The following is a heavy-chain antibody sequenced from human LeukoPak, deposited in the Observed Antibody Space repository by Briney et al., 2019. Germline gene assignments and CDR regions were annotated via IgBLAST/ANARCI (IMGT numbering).Heavy chain of an antibody. D-gene: IGHD1-26*01. CDR1: GYTFSGYY. CDR3: ARGLSGSPVGFDY. V-gene: IGHV1-2*06. J-gene: IGHJ4*02. Sequence: ASVKVSCKASGYTFSGYYMHWVRQAPGQGLEWMGRIDPNSGVANYAQKFQGRVTMTRDTSISTAHMELSRLRSDDTAVYYCARGLSGSPVGFDYWGQGTLVTVSS. CDR2: IDPNSGVA.